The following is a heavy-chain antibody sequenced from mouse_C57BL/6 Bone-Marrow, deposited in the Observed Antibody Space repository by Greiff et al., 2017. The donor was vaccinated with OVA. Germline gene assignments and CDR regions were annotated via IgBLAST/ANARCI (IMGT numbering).Heavy chain of an antibody. J-gene: IGHJ3*01. V-gene: IGHV5-17*01. D-gene: IGHD2-4*01. CDR1: GFTFSDYG. CDR2: ISSGSSTI. Sequence: EVKLVESGGGLVKPGGSLKLSCAASGFTFSDYGMHWVRQAPEKGLEWVAYISSGSSTIYYADTVKGRFTISRDNAKNTLFLQMTSLRSEDTAMYYCARWGLRRGPLAYWGQGTLVTVSA. CDR3: ARWGLRRGPLAY.